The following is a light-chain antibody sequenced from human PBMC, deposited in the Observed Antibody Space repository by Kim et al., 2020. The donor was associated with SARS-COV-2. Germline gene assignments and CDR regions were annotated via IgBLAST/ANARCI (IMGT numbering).Light chain of an antibody. Sequence: DIQMTHSPSSVSASVGDRVTITCRASQGISGYLAWYQQKLGKAPKLLIYAASSLQSGVPSRFSGSGSGTDFTLTISSLQPEDFATYYCQQANSFPWTFGQGTKVDIK. CDR3: QQANSFPWT. J-gene: IGKJ1*01. V-gene: IGKV1-12*01. CDR1: QGISGY. CDR2: AAS.